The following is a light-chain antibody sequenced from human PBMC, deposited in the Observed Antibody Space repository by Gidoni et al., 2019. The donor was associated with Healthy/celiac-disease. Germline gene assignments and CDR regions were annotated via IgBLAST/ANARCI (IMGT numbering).Light chain of an antibody. V-gene: IGKV3-11*01. CDR3: QQRSNWPPGFT. CDR1: QSVSSY. J-gene: IGKJ3*01. Sequence: EIVLPQSPATLSWSPGERATLSCRASQSVSSYLAWYQQKPGQAPRLLIYDASNRATGIPARFSGSGSGTDFTLTISSLEPEDFAVYYCQQRSNWPPGFTFGPGTKVDIK. CDR2: DAS.